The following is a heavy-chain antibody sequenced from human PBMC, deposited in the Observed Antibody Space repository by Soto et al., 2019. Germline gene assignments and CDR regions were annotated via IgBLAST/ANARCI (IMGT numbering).Heavy chain of an antibody. D-gene: IGHD3-10*01. Sequence: PSETLSLTCAVYGGSFSGYYWSWIRQPPGKGLEWIGEINHSGSTNYNPSLKSRVTISVDTSKNQFSLKLSSVTAADTAVYYCARGFTIFGSHGSGSYYKISGVGMDVWGQGTTVTVSS. CDR1: GGSFSGYY. CDR2: INHSGST. CDR3: ARGFTIFGSHGSGSYYKISGVGMDV. J-gene: IGHJ6*02. V-gene: IGHV4-34*01.